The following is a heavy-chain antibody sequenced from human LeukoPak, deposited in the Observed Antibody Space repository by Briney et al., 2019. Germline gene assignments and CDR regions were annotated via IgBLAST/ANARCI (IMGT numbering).Heavy chain of an antibody. Sequence: ASVKVSCKASGYSFSSFGITWVRQAPGQGLEWMGWINLNSGGTNYAQKFQGRVTMTRDTSISTAYMELSRLRSDDTAVYYCASGPLRGNYWGQGTLVTVSS. CDR1: GYSFSSFG. CDR2: INLNSGGT. J-gene: IGHJ4*02. V-gene: IGHV1-2*02. D-gene: IGHD3-16*01. CDR3: ASGPLRGNY.